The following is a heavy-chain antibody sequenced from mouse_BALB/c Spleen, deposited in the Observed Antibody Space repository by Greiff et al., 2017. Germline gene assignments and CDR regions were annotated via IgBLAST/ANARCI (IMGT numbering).Heavy chain of an antibody. CDR3: ARGYYGSRLYAMDY. CDR2: INPNNGGT. CDR1: GYTFTDYN. Sequence: EVQLHQSGPELVKPGASVKIPCKASGYTFTDYNMDWVKQSHGKSLEWIGDINPNNGGTIYNQKFKGKATLTVDKSSSTAYIELRSLTSEDTAVYYCARGYYGSRLYAMDYWGQGTSVTVSS. V-gene: IGHV1-18*01. D-gene: IGHD1-1*01. J-gene: IGHJ4*01.